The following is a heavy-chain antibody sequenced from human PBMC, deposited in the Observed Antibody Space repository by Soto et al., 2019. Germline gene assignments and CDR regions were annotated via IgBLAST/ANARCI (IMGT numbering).Heavy chain of an antibody. D-gene: IGHD3-10*01. CDR1: VSSISSYY. Sequence: SETLSLTCTVSVSSISSYYWIWIRQPPGKGLEWIGYIYYSGSTNYNPSLKSRVTISVDTSKNQFSLKLSSVTAADTAVYYCARDDGSGSYFGYYGMDVWGQGTTVTVSS. CDR3: ARDDGSGSYFGYYGMDV. V-gene: IGHV4-59*01. CDR2: IYYSGST. J-gene: IGHJ6*02.